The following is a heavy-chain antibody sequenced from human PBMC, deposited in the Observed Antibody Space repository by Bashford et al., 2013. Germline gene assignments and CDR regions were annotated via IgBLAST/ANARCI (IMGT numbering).Heavy chain of an antibody. CDR3: ARRTVTATYFDY. J-gene: IGHJ4*02. V-gene: IGHV4-39*01. Sequence: SETLSLTCTVSGGSISSSSYYWGWIRQPPRKGLEWIGSIYYSGSTYYNPSLKSRVTISVDTSKNQFSLKLSSVTAADTAVYYCARRTVTATYFDYWGQGTLVTVSS. CDR2: IYYSGST. CDR1: GGSISSSSYY. D-gene: IGHD4-17*01.